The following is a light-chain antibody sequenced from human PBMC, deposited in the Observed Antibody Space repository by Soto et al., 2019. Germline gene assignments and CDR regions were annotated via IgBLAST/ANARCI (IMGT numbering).Light chain of an antibody. J-gene: IGKJ1*01. CDR1: QSVSSSY. Sequence: EIVLTQSPGTLSLSPGERATLSCRASQSVSSSYLAWYQKKPGQAPRLLIYGASSRATGIPDRFSGSGSGTDFTLTISRLEPEDFAVYYCQRYGSSPNTFGQGNKGEIK. CDR3: QRYGSSPNT. V-gene: IGKV3-20*01. CDR2: GAS.